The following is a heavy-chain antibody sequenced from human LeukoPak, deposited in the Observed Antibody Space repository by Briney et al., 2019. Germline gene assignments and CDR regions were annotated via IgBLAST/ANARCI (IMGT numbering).Heavy chain of an antibody. CDR1: GFAFVDYG. CDR2: ISGSGGST. D-gene: IGHD3-22*01. V-gene: IGHV3-23*01. CDR3: AKRGVVIRVILVGFHKEAYYFDS. J-gene: IGHJ4*02. Sequence: GGSLRLSCATSGFAFVDYGLSWVRQAPGKGLEWVAGISGSGGSTNYADSVKGRFTISRDNPKNTLYLQMNILRAEDTAVYFCAKRGVVIRVILVGFHKEAYYFDSWGQGALVTVSS.